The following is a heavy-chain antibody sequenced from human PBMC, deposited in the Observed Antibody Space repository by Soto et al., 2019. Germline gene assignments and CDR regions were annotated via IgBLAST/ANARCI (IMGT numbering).Heavy chain of an antibody. CDR2: ISSSSSTI. Sequence: EVQLVESGGGLVQPGGSLRLSCAASGFTFSSYSMNWVRQAPGKGLEWVSYISSSSSTIYYADSVKGRFTISRDNAKNSLYLQMNSLRAEDTAVYYCARDGYSSSGHQEYFDYWGQGTLVTVSS. CDR1: GFTFSSYS. D-gene: IGHD6-13*01. J-gene: IGHJ4*02. CDR3: ARDGYSSSGHQEYFDY. V-gene: IGHV3-48*01.